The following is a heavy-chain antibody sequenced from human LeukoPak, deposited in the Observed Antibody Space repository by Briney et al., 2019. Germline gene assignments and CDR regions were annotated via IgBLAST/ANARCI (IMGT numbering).Heavy chain of an antibody. Sequence: SETLSLTCTVSGGSISSGSYYWSWIRQPAGKGLEWIGRIYTSGSTNYNPSLKSRVTISVDTSKSQFSLKLSSVTAADTAVYYCARSLPIGGNSGLFDYWGQGTLVTVSS. CDR3: ARSLPIGGNSGLFDY. V-gene: IGHV4-61*02. D-gene: IGHD4-23*01. CDR1: GGSISSGSYY. J-gene: IGHJ4*02. CDR2: IYTSGST.